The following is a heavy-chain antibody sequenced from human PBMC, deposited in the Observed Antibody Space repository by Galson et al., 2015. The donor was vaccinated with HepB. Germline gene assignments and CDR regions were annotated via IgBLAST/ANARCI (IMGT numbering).Heavy chain of an antibody. V-gene: IGHV3-23*01. CDR2: ISGSGADT. D-gene: IGHD5-24*01. J-gene: IGHJ4*02. CDR1: GFTFSSYA. Sequence: SLRLSCAISGFTFSSYAMNWVRQVPGKGLEWVSCISGSGADTYYADSVEGRFTISRDNSKNTLYLQMDSLRAEDTAVYYCAKAFPVQKATALSDYWGQGTLVTVSP. CDR3: AKAFPVQKATALSDY.